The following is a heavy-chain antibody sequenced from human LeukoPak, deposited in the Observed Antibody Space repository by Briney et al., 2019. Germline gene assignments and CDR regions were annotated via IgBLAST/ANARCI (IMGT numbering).Heavy chain of an antibody. CDR3: AKSGQQLFDY. D-gene: IGHD6-13*01. Sequence: GGSLRLSCAASGFPFSSYGMHWVRQAPGRGLEWVAYIRHDGGVKYHADSVKGRFTISRDNSKNTLYLQMNSLRAGDTAVYYCAKSGQQLFDYWGQGTLVTVSS. J-gene: IGHJ4*02. CDR1: GFPFSSYG. CDR2: IRHDGGVK. V-gene: IGHV3-30*02.